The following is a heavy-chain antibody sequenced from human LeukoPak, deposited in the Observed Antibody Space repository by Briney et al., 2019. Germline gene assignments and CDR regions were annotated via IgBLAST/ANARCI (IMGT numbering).Heavy chain of an antibody. V-gene: IGHV1-69*13. D-gene: IGHD4-17*01. J-gene: IGHJ6*03. Sequence: ASVKVSCKASGGTFSSYAISWVRQAPGQGLEWMGGIIPIFGTANYAQKFQGRVTITADESTSTAYMELSSLRSEDTAVYYCARGSTVTAGYYYYYMDVWGKGTTVTISS. CDR3: ARGSTVTAGYYYYYMDV. CDR1: GGTFSSYA. CDR2: IIPIFGTA.